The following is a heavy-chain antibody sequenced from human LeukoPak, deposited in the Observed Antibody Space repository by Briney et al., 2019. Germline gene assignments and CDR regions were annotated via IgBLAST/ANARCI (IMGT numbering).Heavy chain of an antibody. CDR3: ARARYSGSYYVLYSVYFDY. V-gene: IGHV3-11*01. CDR2: ISSSGSTI. CDR1: GFTFSDYY. D-gene: IGHD1-26*01. J-gene: IGHJ4*02. Sequence: GGSLRLSCAASGFTFSDYYMSWIRQAPGKGLEWVSYISSSGSTIYYADSVKGRFTISRDNAKNSLYLQMNSLRAEDTAVYYCARARYSGSYYVLYSVYFDYWGQGTLVTVSS.